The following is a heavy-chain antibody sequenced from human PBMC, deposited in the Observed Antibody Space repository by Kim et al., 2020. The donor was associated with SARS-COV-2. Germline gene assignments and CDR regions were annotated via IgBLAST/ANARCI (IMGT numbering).Heavy chain of an antibody. J-gene: IGHJ4*02. CDR3: ARVARSGWSRKEYYFDY. Sequence: GGSLRLSCAASGFTFSSYDMHWVRQATGKGLEWVSAIGTAGDTYYPGSVKGRFTISRENAKNSLYLQMNSLRAGDTAVYYCARVARSGWSRKEYYFDYWGQGTLVTVSS. V-gene: IGHV3-13*01. D-gene: IGHD6-19*01. CDR1: GFTFSSYD. CDR2: IGTAGDT.